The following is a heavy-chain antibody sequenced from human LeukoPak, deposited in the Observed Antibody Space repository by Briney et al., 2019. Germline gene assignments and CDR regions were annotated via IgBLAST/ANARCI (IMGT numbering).Heavy chain of an antibody. CDR1: GFTFSSYG. D-gene: IGHD2-8*01. CDR3: AKDPGMVYATHDAFDI. Sequence: PGRSLRLSCAASGFTFSSYGMEWVRQAPGKGLEWVAVISYDGSNKYYADSVKGRFTIYRDNSKNTLYLQMNSLRAEDTAVYYCAKDPGMVYATHDAFDIWGQGTMVTVSS. J-gene: IGHJ3*02. V-gene: IGHV3-30*18. CDR2: ISYDGSNK.